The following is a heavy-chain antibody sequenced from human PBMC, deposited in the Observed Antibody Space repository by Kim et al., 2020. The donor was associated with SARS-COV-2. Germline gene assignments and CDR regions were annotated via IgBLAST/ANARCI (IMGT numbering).Heavy chain of an antibody. V-gene: IGHV3-72*01. Sequence: GGSLRLSCAASGFTFSDHYMDWVRQAPGKGLEWVGRTRNKANSYTTEYAASVKGRFTISRDDSKNSLYLQMNSLKTEDTAVYYCARSDYYDRSGYYARSLFDYWGQGTLVTVSS. D-gene: IGHD3-22*01. CDR2: TRNKANSYTT. CDR3: ARSDYYDRSGYYARSLFDY. CDR1: GFTFSDHY. J-gene: IGHJ4*02.